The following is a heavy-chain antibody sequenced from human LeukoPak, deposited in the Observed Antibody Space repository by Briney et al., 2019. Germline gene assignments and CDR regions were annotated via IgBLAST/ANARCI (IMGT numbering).Heavy chain of an antibody. CDR1: GFTFSSYS. J-gene: IGHJ4*02. D-gene: IGHD3-10*01. CDR2: IDISSSII. V-gene: IGHV3-48*04. CDR3: AKDPRRFMVRGAALDY. Sequence: GGSLRLSCAASGFTFSSYSMNWVRQAPGKGLEWVSYIDISSSIIYYGDSVKGRFTISRDNSKNSLYLQMNSLRTEDTALYYCAKDPRRFMVRGAALDYWGQGTLVTVSS.